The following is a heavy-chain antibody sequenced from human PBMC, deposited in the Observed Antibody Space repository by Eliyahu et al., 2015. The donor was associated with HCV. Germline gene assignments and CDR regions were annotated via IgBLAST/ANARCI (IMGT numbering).Heavy chain of an antibody. CDR1: GVSIXTYY. J-gene: IGHJ6*02. Sequence: QVQLQESGPGLVKPSETLSLTCTVSGVSIXTYYWSWIRQPPGKGLEWIGCISHSGSTNYNPSLKSRVTISVDTSKNLFSLKLSSITAADTAVYYCARDVGSSTQYYYGMDVWGQGTTVTVS. D-gene: IGHD1-26*01. CDR2: ISHSGST. V-gene: IGHV4-59*01. CDR3: ARDVGSSTQYYYGMDV.